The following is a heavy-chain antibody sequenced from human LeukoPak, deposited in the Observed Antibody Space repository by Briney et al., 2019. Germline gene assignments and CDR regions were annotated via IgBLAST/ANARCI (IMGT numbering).Heavy chain of an antibody. Sequence: SETLSLTVTVSGGSISSTSYYWGWIRQPPGKGLEWIGSIDYSGSTYYNPSLKSRVTISVDTSKNQFSLKLSSVTAADTAVYYCAREKADCSSTSCYNWFDPWGQGTLVTVSS. CDR2: IDYSGST. CDR1: GGSISSTSYY. CDR3: AREKADCSSTSCYNWFDP. V-gene: IGHV4-39*07. D-gene: IGHD2-2*01. J-gene: IGHJ5*02.